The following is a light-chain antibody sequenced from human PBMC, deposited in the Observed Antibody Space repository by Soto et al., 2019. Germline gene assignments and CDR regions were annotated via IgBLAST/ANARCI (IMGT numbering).Light chain of an antibody. CDR3: QHYNSYSEA. CDR2: GAS. J-gene: IGKJ1*01. Sequence: EIVMTQSPATLSVSPGERATLSWRASQSVSSDLAWYQEKPGQAPRLLIYGASSRATGIPDRFSGSGSGTDFTLTISSLQPDDFATYYCQHYNSYSEAFGQGTKVDIK. V-gene: IGKV3D-15*01. CDR1: QSVSSD.